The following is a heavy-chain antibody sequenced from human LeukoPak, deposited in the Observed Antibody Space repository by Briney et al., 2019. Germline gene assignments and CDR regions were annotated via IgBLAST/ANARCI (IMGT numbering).Heavy chain of an antibody. CDR1: GFTFTSSA. CDR3: AAGPPDTAMGYYYYYGMDV. Sequence: GASVKVSCKASGFTFTSSAMQWVRQARGQRLEWMGWIVVGSGNTNYAQKFQERVTITRDMSTSTAYMELSSLRSEDTAVYYCAAGPPDTAMGYYYYYGMDVWGQGTTVTVSS. CDR2: IVVGSGNT. J-gene: IGHJ6*02. V-gene: IGHV1-58*02. D-gene: IGHD5-18*01.